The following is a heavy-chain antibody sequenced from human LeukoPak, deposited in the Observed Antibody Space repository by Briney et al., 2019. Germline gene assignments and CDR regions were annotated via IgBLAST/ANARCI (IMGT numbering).Heavy chain of an antibody. V-gene: IGHV4-39*01. J-gene: IGHJ4*02. CDR3: VSQVGGGASGSYLFEY. D-gene: IGHD1-26*01. Sequence: SETLSLTCTVSGGSINTYNYYWGWIRQPPGKGLEWIGSVSYSGTTYYNPSLKNRGTISVDTCQRQFSLKLSCVTAAGTALFFSVSQVGGGASGSYLFEYWGQGTLVIVSS. CDR1: GGSINTYNYY. CDR2: VSYSGTT.